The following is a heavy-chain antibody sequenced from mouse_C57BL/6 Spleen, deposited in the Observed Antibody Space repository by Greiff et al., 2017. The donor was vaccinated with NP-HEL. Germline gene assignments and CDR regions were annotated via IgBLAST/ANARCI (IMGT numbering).Heavy chain of an antibody. Sequence: EVMLVESGGGLVKPGGSLKLSCAASGFTFSSYTMSWVRQTPEKRLEWVATISGGGGNTYYPDSVKGRFTISRDNAKNTLYLQMSSLRSEDTALYYCAREGYDDGWYFDVWGTGTTVTVSS. CDR3: AREGYDDGWYFDV. CDR2: ISGGGGNT. V-gene: IGHV5-9*01. CDR1: GFTFSSYT. D-gene: IGHD2-2*01. J-gene: IGHJ1*03.